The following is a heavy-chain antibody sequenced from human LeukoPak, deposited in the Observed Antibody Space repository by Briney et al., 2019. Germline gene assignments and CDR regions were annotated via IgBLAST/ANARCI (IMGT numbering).Heavy chain of an antibody. J-gene: IGHJ3*02. V-gene: IGHV4-59*01. D-gene: IGHD1-26*01. Sequence: SETLSLTYTVSGGSISSYYWSWIRQPPGKGLEWIGYIYYSGSTNYNPSLKSRVTISVDTSKNQFSLKLSSVTAADTAVYYCASGEWELEQAFDIWGQGTMVTVSS. CDR3: ASGEWELEQAFDI. CDR1: GGSISSYY. CDR2: IYYSGST.